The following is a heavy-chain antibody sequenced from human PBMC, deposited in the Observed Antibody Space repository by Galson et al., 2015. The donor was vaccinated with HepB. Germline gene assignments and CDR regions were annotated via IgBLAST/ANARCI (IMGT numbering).Heavy chain of an antibody. Sequence: SVKVSCKASGGTFSSYAISWVRQAPGQGLEWMGGIIPIFGTANYAQKFQGRVTITADESTSTAYMELSSLRSEYTAVYYCASNQAPNYDFWSAHYYYYMDVWGKGTTVTVSS. CDR1: GGTFSSYA. CDR3: ASNQAPNYDFWSAHYYYYMDV. CDR2: IIPIFGTA. J-gene: IGHJ6*03. V-gene: IGHV1-69*13. D-gene: IGHD3-3*01.